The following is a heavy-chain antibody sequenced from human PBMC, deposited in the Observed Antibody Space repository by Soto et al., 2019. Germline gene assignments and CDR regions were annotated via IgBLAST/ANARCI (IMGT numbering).Heavy chain of an antibody. CDR3: ARGPIGGNYYDGSGYYSAEYFQH. CDR1: GGSISSGVYY. D-gene: IGHD3-22*01. Sequence: SETLSLTCTVSGGSISSGVYYWNWIRQHPGKGLEWIGYIYYSGSTYYNPSLKSRVTLSVDTSKNQFSLKLSSMTAADTAVYYCARGPIGGNYYDGSGYYSAEYFQHWGQGTLVTVSS. CDR2: IYYSGST. V-gene: IGHV4-31*03. J-gene: IGHJ1*01.